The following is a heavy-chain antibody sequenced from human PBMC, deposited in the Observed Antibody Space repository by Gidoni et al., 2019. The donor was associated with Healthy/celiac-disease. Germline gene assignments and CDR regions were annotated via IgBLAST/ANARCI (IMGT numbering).Heavy chain of an antibody. CDR3: ARGRIQLWLRADAFDI. CDR1: GGSFSAYY. Sequence: QVQLQQWGAGLLKPSETLSLTCAVYGGSFSAYYWPWIRQPPGQGLEWIGEINHSGSTNYNPSLKSRVTISVDTSKNQFSLKLSSVTAADTAVYYCARGRIQLWLRADAFDIWGQGTMVTVSS. J-gene: IGHJ3*02. CDR2: INHSGST. V-gene: IGHV4-34*01. D-gene: IGHD5-18*01.